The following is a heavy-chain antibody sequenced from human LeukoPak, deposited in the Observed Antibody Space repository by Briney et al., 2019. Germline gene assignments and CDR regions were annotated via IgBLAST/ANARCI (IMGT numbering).Heavy chain of an antibody. Sequence: SETLSLTCTVSGGSISSGDYYWSWIRQPPGKGLEWIGYIYYSGSTYYNPSLKSRVTISVDTSKNQFSLKLSSVTAADTAVYYCARTRSKDSSGYYPFYWGQGTLVTVSS. CDR3: ARTRSKDSSGYYPFY. CDR2: IYYSGST. D-gene: IGHD3-22*01. CDR1: GGSISSGDYY. J-gene: IGHJ4*02. V-gene: IGHV4-30-4*08.